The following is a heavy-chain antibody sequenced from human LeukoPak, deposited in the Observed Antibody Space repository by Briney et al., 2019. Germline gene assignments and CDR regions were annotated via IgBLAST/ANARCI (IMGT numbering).Heavy chain of an antibody. J-gene: IGHJ6*03. V-gene: IGHV3-7*01. CDR1: GFTFSSYW. D-gene: IGHD2-2*01. CDR3: ARESIVVVSAATGEYYYYYMDV. Sequence: SCAASGFTFSSYWMSWVRQAPGKGLEWVANIKQDGSEKYYVDSVKGRFTISRDNAKNSLYPQVNSLRAEDTAVYYCARESIVVVSAATGEYYYYYMDVWGKGTTVTVSS. CDR2: IKQDGSEK.